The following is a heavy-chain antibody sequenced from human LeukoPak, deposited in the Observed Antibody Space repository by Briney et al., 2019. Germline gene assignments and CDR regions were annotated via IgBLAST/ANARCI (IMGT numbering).Heavy chain of an antibody. V-gene: IGHV4-39*01. J-gene: IGHJ3*01. CDR2: IYYSGST. CDR1: GGSISSTSYY. Sequence: SETLSLTCAVSGGSISSTSYYWVWLRQPPGKGLEWIGTIYYSGSTYHNPSHKTRVTLSVDASRNQFSLRLSSVDAADTAVYYCAEGGVRYFDSSGLYAFDFSGQGTTVTVSS. CDR3: AEGGVRYFDSSGLYAFDF. D-gene: IGHD3-22*01.